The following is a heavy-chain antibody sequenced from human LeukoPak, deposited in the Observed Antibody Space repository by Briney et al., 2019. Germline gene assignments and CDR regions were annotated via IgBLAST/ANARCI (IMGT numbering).Heavy chain of an antibody. Sequence: GGSLRLSCAASGFTFSSYSMNWVRQAPGKGLEWVSSISSTSTYIYYADSVKGRFTISRDNARNSLFLQMNSLKAEDTAVYYCAELGITMIGGVWGKGTTVTISS. CDR2: ISSTSTYI. V-gene: IGHV3-21*01. J-gene: IGHJ6*04. CDR1: GFTFSSYS. CDR3: AELGITMIGGV. D-gene: IGHD3-10*02.